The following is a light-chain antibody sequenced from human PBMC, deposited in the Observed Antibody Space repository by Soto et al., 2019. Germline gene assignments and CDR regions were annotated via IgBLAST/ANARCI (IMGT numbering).Light chain of an antibody. V-gene: IGLV1-36*01. J-gene: IGLJ1*01. CDR2: YDD. CDR3: AAWDDSLNGYV. Sequence: QPVLTQPPSVSEAPRQRVTISCSGSSSNIGNNAVNWYQQLPGKAPKLLIYYDDLLPSGVSDRFSDSKSGTSASLAISGLQSEDEADYYCAAWDDSLNGYVFGTGTKLTVL. CDR1: SSNIGNNA.